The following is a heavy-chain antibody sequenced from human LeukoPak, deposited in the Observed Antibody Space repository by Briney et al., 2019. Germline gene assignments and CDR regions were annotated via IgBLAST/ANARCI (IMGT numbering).Heavy chain of an antibody. CDR2: IRYDGSNK. J-gene: IGHJ4*02. CDR1: GFTFSSYG. Sequence: PGGSLRLSCAASGFTFSSYGMHWVCQAPGKGLEWVVFIRYDGSNKYYADSVKGRFTISRDNSKKTLNLQMNSLRPEDTAVYYCAKDFSVYYYDSRVLDYWGQGTLVTVSS. D-gene: IGHD3-22*01. V-gene: IGHV3-30*02. CDR3: AKDFSVYYYDSRVLDY.